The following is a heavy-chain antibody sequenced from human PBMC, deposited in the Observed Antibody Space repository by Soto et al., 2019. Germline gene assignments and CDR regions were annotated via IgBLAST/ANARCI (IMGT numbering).Heavy chain of an antibody. CDR1: GGSISSSSYY. Sequence: QLQLQESGPGLVKPSETLSLTCTVSGGSISSSSYYWGWIRQPPGKGLEWIGSIYYSGSTYYNPSLKSRVTISVDTSKNQFSLKLSSVTAADTAVYYCAHYDSSGYYFDYWGQGTLVTVSS. D-gene: IGHD3-22*01. J-gene: IGHJ4*02. V-gene: IGHV4-39*01. CDR2: IYYSGST. CDR3: AHYDSSGYYFDY.